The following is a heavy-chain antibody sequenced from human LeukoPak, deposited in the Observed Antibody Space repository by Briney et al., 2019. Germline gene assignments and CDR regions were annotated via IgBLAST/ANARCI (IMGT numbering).Heavy chain of an antibody. CDR1: GGTFSSYA. CDR3: ARDPSIAAAGALGAYFDY. Sequence: ASVKVSCKASGGTFSSYAISWVRQAPGQGLEWMGRIIPILGIANYAQKFQGRVTITADKSTSTAYMELSSLRSEDTAVYYCARDPSIAAAGALGAYFDYWGQGTLVTVSS. D-gene: IGHD6-13*01. J-gene: IGHJ4*02. CDR2: IIPILGIA. V-gene: IGHV1-69*04.